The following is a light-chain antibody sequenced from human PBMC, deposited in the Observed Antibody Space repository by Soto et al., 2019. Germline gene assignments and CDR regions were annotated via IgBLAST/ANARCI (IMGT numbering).Light chain of an antibody. Sequence: ENVLTQSPGTLSLSPGERATLSCRASQSVGSSYLAWYQQKPGQAPRLLIYSTSSRATGIPDRFSGSGSGTDVTITISRLEPEDFAVYYCQQYDSPIWTFGQGTKVEIK. CDR1: QSVGSSY. J-gene: IGKJ1*01. V-gene: IGKV3-20*01. CDR3: QQYDSPIWT. CDR2: STS.